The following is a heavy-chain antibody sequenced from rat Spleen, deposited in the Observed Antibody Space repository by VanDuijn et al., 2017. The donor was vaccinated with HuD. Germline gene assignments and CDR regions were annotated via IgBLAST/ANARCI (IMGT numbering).Heavy chain of an antibody. CDR1: GFTFSDYY. Sequence: EVQLVESGGGLVQPGRSLKLSCAASGFTFSDYYMAWVRQAPKKGLEWVASITSTGNTPYYPDSVRGRFTISRDNAKSTLNLQMNSLRSEDTATYYCATENWDPYYWYFDFWGPGTMVTVSS. V-gene: IGHV5-22*01. D-gene: IGHD5-1*01. CDR3: ATENWDPYYWYFDF. J-gene: IGHJ1*01. CDR2: ITSTGNTP.